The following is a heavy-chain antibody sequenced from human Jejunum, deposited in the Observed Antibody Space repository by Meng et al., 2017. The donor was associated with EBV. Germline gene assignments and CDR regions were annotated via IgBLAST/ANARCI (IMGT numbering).Heavy chain of an antibody. V-gene: IGHV1-2*06. CDR1: GYTFTYYY. D-gene: IGHD5-18*01. CDR3: ARPISGYTYYFDY. Sequence: HVELVQFGTEVNESGASVKVSCKASGYTFTYYYLQWVRLAPGQGLEWMGRVNPNSGVTNYAEKFQGRVTMTRDTSISTSYMEVSRLTSDDTAVYYCARPISGYTYYFDYWGQGTLVTVSS. J-gene: IGHJ4*02. CDR2: VNPNSGVT.